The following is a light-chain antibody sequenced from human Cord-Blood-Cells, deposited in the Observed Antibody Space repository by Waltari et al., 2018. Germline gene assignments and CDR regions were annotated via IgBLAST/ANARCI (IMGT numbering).Light chain of an antibody. CDR2: DVS. J-gene: IGLJ1*01. V-gene: IGLV2-11*01. Sequence: QSALTQPRSVSGSPGQSVTISCTGTSSDVGGYNYVSWYQQPPGKAPTLMIYDVSKRPSGVPDRFSGSKSGNTASLTISGLQAEDEADYYCCSYAGSYTYVFGTGTKVTVL. CDR3: CSYAGSYTYV. CDR1: SSDVGGYNY.